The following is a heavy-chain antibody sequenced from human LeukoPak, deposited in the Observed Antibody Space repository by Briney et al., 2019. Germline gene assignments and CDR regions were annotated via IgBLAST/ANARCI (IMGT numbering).Heavy chain of an antibody. V-gene: IGHV3-30*02. CDR1: GFSFSSYG. J-gene: IGHJ5*02. CDR2: IWYDGSNQ. Sequence: GESLRLSCAAAGFSFSSYGMHWVRPAPGKGLEWGAFIWYDGSNQDYADSVKGRFTISRDNSKNTLDLQMNSLRAEDTAVYYCAKELNPSSSWYLVSGFDPWGQGTLVTVSS. D-gene: IGHD6-13*01. CDR3: AKELNPSSSWYLVSGFDP.